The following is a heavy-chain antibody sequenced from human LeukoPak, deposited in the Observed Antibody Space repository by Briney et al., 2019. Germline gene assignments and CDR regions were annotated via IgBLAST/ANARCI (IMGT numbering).Heavy chain of an antibody. CDR2: ISGSGGST. CDR3: AKAGLRGYSYGYDDY. V-gene: IGHV3-23*01. Sequence: GGSLRLSCAASGFTFSSYAMSWVRQAPGKGLEWVSAISGSGGSTYYADSVKGRFTISRDNSKNTLYLQMNSLRAEDTAVYYCAKAGLRGYSYGYDDYWGQGTLVTVSS. D-gene: IGHD5-18*01. CDR1: GFTFSSYA. J-gene: IGHJ4*02.